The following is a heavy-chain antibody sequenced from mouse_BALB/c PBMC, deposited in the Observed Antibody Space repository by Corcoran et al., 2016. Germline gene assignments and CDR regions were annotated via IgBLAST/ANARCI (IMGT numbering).Heavy chain of an antibody. CDR2: INPSSGYT. CDR1: GYTFTHYK. V-gene: IGHV1-4*02. D-gene: IGHD2-14*01. Sequence: QVQLQQSAAELARPGASVKMSCKASGYTFTHYKMHWVKQRPGQGLEWIGYINPSSGYTEYNQKFKDKTTLTAEKSSSTAYMQLSSLTSEDSAVYYCARYRYDYVMDYWGQGTSVTVSS. J-gene: IGHJ4*01. CDR3: ARYRYDYVMDY.